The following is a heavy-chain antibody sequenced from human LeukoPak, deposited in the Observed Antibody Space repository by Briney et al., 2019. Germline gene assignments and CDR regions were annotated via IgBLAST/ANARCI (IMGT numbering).Heavy chain of an antibody. D-gene: IGHD3-3*01. Sequence: GESLKISCKGSGYSFTSYWIGWVRQMLGKGLEWMGIIYPGDSDTRYSPSFQGQVTISADKSISTAYLQWSSLKASDTAMYYCARSGVHYDFWSGYGNFDYWGQGTLVTVSS. CDR2: IYPGDSDT. V-gene: IGHV5-51*01. J-gene: IGHJ4*02. CDR1: GYSFTSYW. CDR3: ARSGVHYDFWSGYGNFDY.